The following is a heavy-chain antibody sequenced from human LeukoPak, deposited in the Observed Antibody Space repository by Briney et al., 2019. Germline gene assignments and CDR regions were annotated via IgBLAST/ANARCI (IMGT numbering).Heavy chain of an antibody. D-gene: IGHD3-16*01. Sequence: GGSLGLSCEASGFTFSSYSMHWVRQAPGKGLEWVGFIRSKAYGGTTEYAASVKGRFTISRDDSKSIAYLQMNSLKTEDTAVYYCTRDAQAGGIDYWGQGTLVTVSS. V-gene: IGHV3-49*04. CDR1: GFTFSSYS. J-gene: IGHJ4*02. CDR3: TRDAQAGGIDY. CDR2: IRSKAYGGTT.